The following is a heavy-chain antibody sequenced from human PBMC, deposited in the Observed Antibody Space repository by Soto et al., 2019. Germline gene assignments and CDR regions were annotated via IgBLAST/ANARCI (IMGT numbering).Heavy chain of an antibody. J-gene: IGHJ4*02. Sequence: SETLSLTCTVSGGSISSSSYYWGWIRQPPGKGLEWIGVIYYSGSTYYNLSLKSRVTISVDTSKNQFSLKLSSVTAADTAVYYCARLHSTVTTSYFDYWGQGTLVTVSS. CDR1: GGSISSSSYY. V-gene: IGHV4-39*01. D-gene: IGHD4-17*01. CDR3: ARLHSTVTTSYFDY. CDR2: IYYSGST.